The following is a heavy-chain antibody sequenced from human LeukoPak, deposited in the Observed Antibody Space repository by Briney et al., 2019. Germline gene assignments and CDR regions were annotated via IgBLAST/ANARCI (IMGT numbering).Heavy chain of an antibody. CDR2: INHSGST. D-gene: IGHD2-2*01. V-gene: IGHV4-34*01. CDR1: GGSFSGYY. CDR3: ARGRDGPMPGVYYYYMDV. J-gene: IGHJ6*03. Sequence: SETLSLTCAVYGGSFSGYYWSWIRQPPGKGLEWIGGINHSGSTNYNPSLKSRVTISVDTSKNQFSLKLSSVTAADTAVYYCARGRDGPMPGVYYYYMDVWGKGTTVTVSS.